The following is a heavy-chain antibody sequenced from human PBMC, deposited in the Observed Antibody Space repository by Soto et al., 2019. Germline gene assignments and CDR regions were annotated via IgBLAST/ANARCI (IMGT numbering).Heavy chain of an antibody. D-gene: IGHD3-16*02. CDR2: MNPNSGNT. CDR1: GYTFTSYD. V-gene: IGHV1-8*01. CDR3: ARRGLSIVSTFRYNYYGMDV. Sequence: ASVKVSCKASGYTFTSYDINWVRQATGQGPEWMGWMNPNSGNTGYAQKFQGRDTMTRNTSISTAYMELSSLRSEDTAVYYCARRGLSIVSTFRYNYYGMDVWGQGSSVTVSS. J-gene: IGHJ6*02.